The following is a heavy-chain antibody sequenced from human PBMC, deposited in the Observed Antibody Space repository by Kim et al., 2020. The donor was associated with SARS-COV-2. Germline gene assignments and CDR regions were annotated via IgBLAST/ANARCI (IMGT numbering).Heavy chain of an antibody. V-gene: IGHV4-39*07. J-gene: IGHJ4*02. CDR2: IYYSGST. D-gene: IGHD5-12*01. CDR3: AREDDSGYVT. Sequence: SETLSLTCTVSGGSISSSSYYWGWIRQPPGKGLEWIGSIYYSGSTYYNPSLKSRVTISVDTSKNQFSLKLSSVTAADTAVYYCAREDDSGYVTGGQGTLVTVSS. CDR1: GGSISSSSYY.